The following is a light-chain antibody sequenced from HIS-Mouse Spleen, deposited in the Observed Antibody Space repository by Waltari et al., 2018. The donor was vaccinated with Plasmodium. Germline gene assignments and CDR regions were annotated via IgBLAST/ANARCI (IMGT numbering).Light chain of an antibody. CDR1: QSVSSN. CDR3: QQYNNWPFT. J-gene: IGKJ3*01. V-gene: IGKV3-15*01. Sequence: EIVMTQSPATLSVSPGERATLSCRASQSVSSNLAWYQQKPRQAPRHLIYGASTRATGIPARVSGSGSETEFTRTISSLQSEDFAVYYCQQYNNWPFTFGPGTKVDIK. CDR2: GAS.